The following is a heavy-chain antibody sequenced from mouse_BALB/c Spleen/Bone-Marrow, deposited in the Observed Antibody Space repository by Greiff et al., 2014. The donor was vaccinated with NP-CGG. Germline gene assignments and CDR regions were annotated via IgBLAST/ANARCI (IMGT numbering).Heavy chain of an antibody. Sequence: VQLQQSAAELARPGASVKMSCKASGYTFTTYTMHWVRQRPGQGLEWIGYIKPSSGCTEYNQKFRDKSTLTADKSSSTASMQLNSLTSEDSAVYFCARRYGNFYGMDYWGQGTSVTVSS. CDR2: IKPSSGCT. CDR3: ARRYGNFYGMDY. CDR1: GYTFTTYT. D-gene: IGHD2-10*02. J-gene: IGHJ4*01. V-gene: IGHV1-4*02.